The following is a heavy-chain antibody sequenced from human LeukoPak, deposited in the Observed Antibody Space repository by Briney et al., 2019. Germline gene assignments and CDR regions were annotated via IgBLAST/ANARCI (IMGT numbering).Heavy chain of an antibody. CDR3: AKDSGSYFDY. CDR2: ISYDGSNK. V-gene: IGHV3-30*18. D-gene: IGHD1-26*01. Sequence: GGSLRLSCAASGFPFNAYWMTWVRQAPGKGLEWVAVISYDGSNKYYADSVKGRFTISRDNSKNTLYLQMNSLRAEDTAVYYCAKDSGSYFDYWGQGTLVTVSS. CDR1: GFPFNAYW. J-gene: IGHJ4*02.